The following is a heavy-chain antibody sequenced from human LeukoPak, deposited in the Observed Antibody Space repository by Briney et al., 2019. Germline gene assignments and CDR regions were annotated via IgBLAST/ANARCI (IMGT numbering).Heavy chain of an antibody. CDR3: ARGPRGDDYGDYATNFDY. Sequence: SETLSLTCTVSGGSISSSSYYWGWIRQPPGKGLEWIGSIYYSGSTNYNPSLKSRVTISVDTSKNQFSLKLSSVTAADTAVYYCARGPRGDDYGDYATNFDYWGQGTLVTVSS. J-gene: IGHJ4*02. D-gene: IGHD4-17*01. V-gene: IGHV4-39*07. CDR2: IYYSGST. CDR1: GGSISSSSYY.